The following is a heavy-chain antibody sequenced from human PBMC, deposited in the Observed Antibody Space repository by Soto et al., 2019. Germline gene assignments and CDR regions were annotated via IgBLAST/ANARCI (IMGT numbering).Heavy chain of an antibody. CDR1: GYSFTSYW. V-gene: IGHV5-10-1*01. Sequence: GESLKIACKGSGYSFTSYWISWVRQMPGKGLEWMGRIDPSDSYTNYSPSFQGHVTISADKSISTAYLQWSSLKASDTAMYYCATRITGTRDGMDVWGQGTTVTVSS. J-gene: IGHJ6*02. D-gene: IGHD1-7*01. CDR3: ATRITGTRDGMDV. CDR2: IDPSDSYT.